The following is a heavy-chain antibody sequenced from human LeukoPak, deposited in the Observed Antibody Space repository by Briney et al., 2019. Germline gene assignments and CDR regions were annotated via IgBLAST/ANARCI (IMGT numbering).Heavy chain of an antibody. D-gene: IGHD3-22*01. CDR2: IRYDGSNK. Sequence: GGSLRLSCAASGFTLSSYGMHWVRQAPGKGLEWVAFIRYDGSNKYYADSVKGRFTISRDNSKNTLYLQMNSLRAEDTAVYYCAKDLFAYYYDSSGYSSYWGQGTLVTVSS. CDR1: GFTLSSYG. CDR3: AKDLFAYYYDSSGYSSY. J-gene: IGHJ4*02. V-gene: IGHV3-30*02.